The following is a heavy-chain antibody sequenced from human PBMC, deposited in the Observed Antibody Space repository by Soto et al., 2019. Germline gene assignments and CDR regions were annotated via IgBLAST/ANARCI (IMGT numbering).Heavy chain of an antibody. CDR3: AKDVAVAGHGNDAFDI. D-gene: IGHD6-19*01. CDR1: GFTFSSYA. V-gene: IGHV3-23*01. J-gene: IGHJ3*02. CDR2: ISGSGGST. Sequence: GGSLRLSCAASGFTFSSYAMSWVRQAPGKGLEWVSAISGSGGSTYYADSVKGRFTISRDNSKNTLYLQMNSLGAEDTAVYYCAKDVAVAGHGNDAFDIWGQGTMVTVSS.